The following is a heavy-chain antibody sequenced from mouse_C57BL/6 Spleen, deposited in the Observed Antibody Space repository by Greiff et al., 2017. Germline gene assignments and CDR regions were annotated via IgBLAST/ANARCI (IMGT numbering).Heavy chain of an antibody. CDR2: IYPRSGNT. V-gene: IGHV1-81*01. J-gene: IGHJ1*03. CDR3: ARWGNPDWYFDV. D-gene: IGHD2-1*01. Sequence: QVQLQQSGAELARPGASVKLSCKASGYTFTSYGISWVKQRTGQGLEWIGAIYPRSGNTYYNEKFKGKATLTADKSSSTAYMELRSLTSEDSAVYFCARWGNPDWYFDVWGTGTTVTVSS. CDR1: GYTFTSYG.